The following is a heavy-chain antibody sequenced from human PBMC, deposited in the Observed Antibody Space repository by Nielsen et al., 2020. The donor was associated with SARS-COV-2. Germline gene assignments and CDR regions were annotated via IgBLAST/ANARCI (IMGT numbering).Heavy chain of an antibody. J-gene: IGHJ6*02. Sequence: GGSLRLSCAASGFTFSDYAMAWVRQAPGKGLEWVSVIKTSGGSTYYADSVKGRCTISRDNSKNTLYLQMNSLRAEDTAVYYCATERGYYGMDVWGQGTTVTVSS. CDR1: GFTFSDYA. CDR2: IKTSGGST. CDR3: ATERGYYGMDV. V-gene: IGHV3-23*01. D-gene: IGHD3-10*01.